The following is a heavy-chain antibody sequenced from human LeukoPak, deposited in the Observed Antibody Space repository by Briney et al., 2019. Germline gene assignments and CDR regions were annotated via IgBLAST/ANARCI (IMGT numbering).Heavy chain of an antibody. D-gene: IGHD3-22*01. Sequence: GASVKVSXKASGYTFTGYYMHWVRRAPGQGLEWMGRINPNSGGTNYAQKFQGRVTMTRDTSICTAYMELSRLRSDDTAVYYCARGSSGYYYYFDYWGQGTLVTVSS. CDR3: ARGSSGYYYYFDY. J-gene: IGHJ4*02. V-gene: IGHV1-2*06. CDR1: GYTFTGYY. CDR2: INPNSGGT.